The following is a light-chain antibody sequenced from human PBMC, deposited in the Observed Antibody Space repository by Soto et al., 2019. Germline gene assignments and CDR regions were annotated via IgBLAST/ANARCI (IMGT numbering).Light chain of an antibody. Sequence: DIQMTQSPSSLSASVGDRVTLTCRASQTMTRYLNWYQQKPGKAPKCLIYAASNLQGGVPSRFSGSGSGTEFTLTISILQPEDSATYYCQQSYSNPWTFGQGTKVEIK. J-gene: IGKJ1*01. CDR1: QTMTRY. CDR2: AAS. CDR3: QQSYSNPWT. V-gene: IGKV1-39*01.